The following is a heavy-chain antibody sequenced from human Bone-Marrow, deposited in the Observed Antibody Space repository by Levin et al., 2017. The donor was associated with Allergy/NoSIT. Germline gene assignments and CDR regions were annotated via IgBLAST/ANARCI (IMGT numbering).Heavy chain of an antibody. CDR3: ARDYGDYFFDS. V-gene: IGHV4-39*07. D-gene: IGHD4-17*01. J-gene: IGHJ4*02. CDR2: IYYSGST. CDR1: GGSISGSTYY. Sequence: SETLSLTCTVSGGSISGSTYYWGWIRQPPGRGLEWIGNIYYSGSTYYNSSLKSRLTMSVDTSKNQFSLKLISVTAADTAMYYCARDYGDYFFDSWGQGTLVTVSP.